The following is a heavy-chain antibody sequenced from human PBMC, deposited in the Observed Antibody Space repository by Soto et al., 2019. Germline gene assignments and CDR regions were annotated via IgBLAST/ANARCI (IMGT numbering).Heavy chain of an antibody. CDR3: VRAYFGGDYDDRSGSYLMDV. V-gene: IGHV1-2*02. CDR1: GDAFACRY. CDR2: VNPNRGDT. J-gene: IGHJ6*02. D-gene: IGHD3-22*01. Sequence: SVKVGWEVSGDAFACRYMQWLRQAPGQRPDWMGWVNPNRGDTNYAQEFQGKVAMTRDTSINTGFMELSRLRSDDTAVYFRVRAYFGGDYDDRSGSYLMDVWGQGTTVTVSS.